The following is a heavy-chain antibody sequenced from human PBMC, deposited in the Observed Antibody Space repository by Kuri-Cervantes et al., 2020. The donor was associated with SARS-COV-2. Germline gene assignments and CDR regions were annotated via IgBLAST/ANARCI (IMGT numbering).Heavy chain of an antibody. V-gene: IGHV1-69*05. Sequence: SVKVSCKASGGTFSSYAISWVRQAPGQGLEWMGGIIPIFGTANYAQKFQGRVTITTDESTSTAYMELSSLRSEDTAVYYCASEGIFGVVHQVPMRYYYMDVWGKGTTVTVSS. CDR3: ASEGIFGVVHQVPMRYYYMDV. CDR2: IIPIFGTA. J-gene: IGHJ6*03. D-gene: IGHD3-3*01. CDR1: GGTFSSYA.